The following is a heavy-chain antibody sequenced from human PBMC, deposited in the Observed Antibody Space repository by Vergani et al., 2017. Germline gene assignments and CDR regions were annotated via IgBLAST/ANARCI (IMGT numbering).Heavy chain of an antibody. J-gene: IGHJ6*03. CDR1: GFTFSSYG. CDR2: MWDDGSNK. CDR3: ARGAGYCSSTSCPPTLRHYYYYIDV. V-gene: IGHV3-33*01. Sequence: QVQLVESGGGVVQPGRSLRLSCAASGFTFSSYGLHWVRQAPGKGFEWVAVMWDDGSNKYYADYVKGRFTISRDSSKNTLYLQMNGLRAEDTAVYYWARGAGYCSSTSCPPTLRHYYYYIDVWGKGTTVTVSS. D-gene: IGHD2-2*01.